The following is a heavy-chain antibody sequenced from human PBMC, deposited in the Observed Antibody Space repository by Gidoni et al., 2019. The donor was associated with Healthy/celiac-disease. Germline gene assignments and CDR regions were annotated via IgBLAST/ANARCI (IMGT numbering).Heavy chain of an antibody. V-gene: IGHV3-15*01. CDR3: TTGIPYYYDSSGYYADDAFDI. CDR1: GFTFSNAW. J-gene: IGHJ3*02. CDR2: IKITPDGGTT. D-gene: IGHD3-22*01. Sequence: EVQLVASGGGLVKPGGALRLCCAASGFTFSNAWISWVGTAPGKGLGWVCRIKITPDGGTTDYAAPVKGIFTISRDDSKNTLYLQMNSLKTEDTAVYYCTTGIPYYYDSSGYYADDAFDIWGQGTMVTVSS.